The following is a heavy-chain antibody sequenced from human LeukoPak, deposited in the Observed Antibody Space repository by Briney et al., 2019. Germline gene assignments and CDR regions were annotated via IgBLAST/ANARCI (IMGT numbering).Heavy chain of an antibody. J-gene: IGHJ5*02. V-gene: IGHV1-2*02. CDR1: GFSFTGYY. D-gene: IGHD6-19*01. Sequence: ASVTVSFKASGFSFTGYYIHWVRQAPGQGREWMGWIRHASGDTKYAQRFQGRVTMTRDTSISTAYMELSSLTSDDTAVYYCARDNSGWYEFDPWGQGTLVAVSS. CDR2: IRHASGDT. CDR3: ARDNSGWYEFDP.